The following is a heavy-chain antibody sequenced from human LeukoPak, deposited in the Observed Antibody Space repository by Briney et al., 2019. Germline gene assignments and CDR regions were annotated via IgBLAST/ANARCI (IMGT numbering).Heavy chain of an antibody. Sequence: PSETLSLTCTVSGGSISSGGHYWSWIRQHPGKGLEWIGFINFSGSANYNPSLKSQLTLSIDTSKNQFSLRLTSVTAADTAVYYCARGDYDNVWGTYHPFDYWGQGTRVTVSS. CDR2: INFSGSA. V-gene: IGHV4-31*01. D-gene: IGHD3-16*02. J-gene: IGHJ4*02. CDR1: GGSISSGGHY. CDR3: ARGDYDNVWGTYHPFDY.